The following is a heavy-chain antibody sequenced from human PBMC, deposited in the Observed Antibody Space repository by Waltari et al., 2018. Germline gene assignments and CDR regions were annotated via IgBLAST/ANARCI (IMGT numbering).Heavy chain of an antibody. Sequence: QVQLQESDPGLVKPSQTLSLTCTVSGGSISSGGYYWSWIRQHPGKGLEWIGYIYHSGSPYYNPSLKSRVTISVDRSKNQFSLKLSSVTAADTAVYYCARDYPGYSGYDLPYGMDVWGQGTTVTVSS. CDR2: IYHSGSP. CDR3: ARDYPGYSGYDLPYGMDV. CDR1: GGSISSGGYY. J-gene: IGHJ6*02. V-gene: IGHV4-31*03. D-gene: IGHD5-12*01.